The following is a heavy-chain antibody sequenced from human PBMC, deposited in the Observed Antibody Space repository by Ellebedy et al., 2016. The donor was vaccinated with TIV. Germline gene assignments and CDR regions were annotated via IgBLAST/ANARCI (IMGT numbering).Heavy chain of an antibody. V-gene: IGHV3-30*18. Sequence: GGSLRLSXAASGFTFSNYAIHWVRQAPGKGLEWVAVISYDGSNEYYADSVKGRFTISRDNSKNTLYLQMNSLRAEDTAVYYCAKDLHGYDYYYFYYMDAWGKGTTVTVSS. CDR2: ISYDGSNE. J-gene: IGHJ6*03. CDR3: AKDLHGYDYYYFYYMDA. D-gene: IGHD5-12*01. CDR1: GFTFSNYA.